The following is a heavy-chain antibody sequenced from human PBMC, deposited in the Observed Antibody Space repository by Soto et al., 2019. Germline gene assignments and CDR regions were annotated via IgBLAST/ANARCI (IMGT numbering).Heavy chain of an antibody. CDR2: IYYGGST. J-gene: IGHJ4*02. CDR3: ARRSGGGYLTLGY. CDR1: GGSISSPYY. D-gene: IGHD1-26*01. V-gene: IGHV4-39*01. Sequence: QLQLQESGPGLVKPSETLSLTCTVSGGSISSPYYWGWIRQSPGKGLEWIGDIYYGGSTYYNPSLRSRVTISVDTSKNQLSLKLSSVTAADTAVYYCARRSGGGYLTLGYWGQGTLVTVSS.